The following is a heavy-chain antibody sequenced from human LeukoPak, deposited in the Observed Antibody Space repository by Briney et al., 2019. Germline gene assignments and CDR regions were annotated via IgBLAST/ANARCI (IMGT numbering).Heavy chain of an antibody. V-gene: IGHV3-23*01. CDR3: AKGPTVATEFFFDK. CDR1: GFTFSDYG. J-gene: IGHJ4*02. Sequence: PGGSLRLSCAASGFTFSDYGMSWVRQAPGKGLEWVSGISGRGARTHYADSVKGRFTISRDNSKNTLHLQMNNLRVEDMAVYYCAKGPTVATEFFFDKWGQGTLVTVSS. D-gene: IGHD5-12*01. CDR2: ISGRGART.